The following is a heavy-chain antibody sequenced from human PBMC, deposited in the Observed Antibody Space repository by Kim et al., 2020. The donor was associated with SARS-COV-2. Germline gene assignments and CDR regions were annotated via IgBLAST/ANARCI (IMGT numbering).Heavy chain of an antibody. CDR3: VRAPYTYSHSSAYLDF. J-gene: IGHJ4*02. Sequence: ASVKVSCKASGYVFTRYYMHWVRQAPGQGLEWMGINNPSGGSYAQNFQGRVTMTRDTSTSTVYMELSSLRPEDTATYYCVRAPYTYSHSSAYLDFWGQVT. CDR1: GYVFTRYY. V-gene: IGHV1-46*01. CDR2: NNPSGG. D-gene: IGHD2-21*01.